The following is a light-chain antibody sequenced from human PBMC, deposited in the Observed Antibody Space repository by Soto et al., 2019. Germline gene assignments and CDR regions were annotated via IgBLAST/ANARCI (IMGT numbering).Light chain of an antibody. CDR2: DAS. CDR3: QQYDSYAWT. Sequence: DITMTQSPSTLPASVEDRFIITCRASQSISSWLAWYQQKPGKAPKLLIYDASSLESGVPSRFSGSGSGTEFTLTISSLQPDDFATYYCQQYDSYAWTFGQGTKVDI. V-gene: IGKV1-5*01. CDR1: QSISSW. J-gene: IGKJ1*01.